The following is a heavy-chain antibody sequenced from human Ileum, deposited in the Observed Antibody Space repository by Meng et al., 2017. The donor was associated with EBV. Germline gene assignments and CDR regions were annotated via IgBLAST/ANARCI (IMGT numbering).Heavy chain of an antibody. D-gene: IGHD3-16*01. CDR1: GGSISSRNW. J-gene: IGHJ4*02. CDR3: ARDFGPHQLWY. CDR2: ISHSGST. V-gene: IGHV4-4*02. Sequence: QVQVLESGSGMVKPSGSSSLTWAVSGGSISSRNWWSWLRQPPGKVLELIGKISHSGSTNYNPSLKSRVTITVDKSKSQFSLKLSSVTAADTAVYYCARDFGPHQLWYWGQGTLVTVSS.